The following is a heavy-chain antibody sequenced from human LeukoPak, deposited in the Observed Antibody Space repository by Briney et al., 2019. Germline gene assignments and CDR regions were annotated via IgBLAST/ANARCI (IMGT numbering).Heavy chain of an antibody. CDR3: SGYSKRWD. D-gene: IGHD5-12*01. CDR1: GFTFSTFA. Sequence: GGSLRLSCAASGFTFSTFAMIWVRQPPGKGLVWVSRINSDGSSTRYADSVKGRFTISRDNAKNTLYLQMNSLRADDTAVYYCSGYSKRWDWGQGTLVTVSS. CDR2: INSDGSST. V-gene: IGHV3-74*01. J-gene: IGHJ4*02.